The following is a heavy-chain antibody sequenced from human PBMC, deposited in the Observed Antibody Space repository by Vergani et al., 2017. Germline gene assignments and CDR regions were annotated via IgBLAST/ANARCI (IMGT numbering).Heavy chain of an antibody. Sequence: EVQLVQSGAEVKKPGESLKISCKGSGYSFTSYWIGWVRQMPGKGLEWMGIIYHGDSDTRYSPSFQGQVTISADKSISPAYLQWSSLKASNTAMYYCARRGHCSSTGGYEADWFDPWGQGTLVTVSS. D-gene: IGHD2-2*01. V-gene: IGHV5-51*01. CDR1: GYSFTSYW. J-gene: IGHJ5*02. CDR3: ARRGHCSSTGGYEADWFDP. CDR2: IYHGDSDT.